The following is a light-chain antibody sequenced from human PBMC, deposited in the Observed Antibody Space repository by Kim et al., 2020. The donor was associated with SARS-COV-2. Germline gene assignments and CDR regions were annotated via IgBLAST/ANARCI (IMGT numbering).Light chain of an antibody. CDR1: QSIDTY. CDR3: QQSYSVPHT. J-gene: IGKJ2*01. Sequence: SASVGDRVTIACLASQSIDTYLNWYQQKPGKAPNLLIYGASNLQGGVPSRFSGSGSGTDFTLTISSLRPEDFAIYYCQQSYSVPHTFGQGTKLEI. CDR2: GAS. V-gene: IGKV1-39*01.